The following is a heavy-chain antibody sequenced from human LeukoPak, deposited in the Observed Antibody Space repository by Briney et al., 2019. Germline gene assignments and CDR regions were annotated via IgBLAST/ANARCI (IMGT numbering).Heavy chain of an antibody. Sequence: PSQTLSLTCAVSGGSISSGGYSWSWIRQPPGKGLEWIGYIYHSGSTYYNPSLKSRVTISVDRSKNQFSLKLSSVTAADTAVYYCARGTNDAFDIWGQGTMVTVPS. CDR3: ARGTNDAFDI. D-gene: IGHD1/OR15-1a*01. CDR1: GGSISSGGYS. V-gene: IGHV4-30-2*01. J-gene: IGHJ3*02. CDR2: IYHSGST.